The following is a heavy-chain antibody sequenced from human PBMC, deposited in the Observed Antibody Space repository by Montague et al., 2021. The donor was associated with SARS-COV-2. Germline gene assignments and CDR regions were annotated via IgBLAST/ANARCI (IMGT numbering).Heavy chain of an antibody. J-gene: IGHJ6*02. D-gene: IGHD1-26*01. CDR3: ARDTRRVGESGPWDHNGMDV. CDR2: VYPSGTT. V-gene: IGHV4-4*07. CDR1: GDSISGYY. Sequence: SETLSLTCSVSGDSISGYYWGWIRQPAGKRLEWIGRVYPSGTTDYNPSLGSRVTVSVDTSKNQFSLKLTSVTAADTAVYYCARDTRRVGESGPWDHNGMDVWGQGTTVIVSS.